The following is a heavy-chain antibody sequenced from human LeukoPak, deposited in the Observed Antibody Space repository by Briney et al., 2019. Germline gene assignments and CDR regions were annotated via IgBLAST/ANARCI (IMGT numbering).Heavy chain of an antibody. J-gene: IGHJ6*03. V-gene: IGHV4-61*02. CDR2: IYTSGST. CDR1: GGSISSGSYY. D-gene: IGHD2-15*01. CDR3: ARGYCSCGSCPGLDYYYYMDV. Sequence: SETLSLTCTVSGGSISSGSYYWSWIRQPAGKGLEWIGRIYTSGSTNYNPSLKSRVTISVDTSKNQFSLKLSSVTAADTAVYYRARGYCSCGSCPGLDYYYYMDVWGKGTTVTDSS.